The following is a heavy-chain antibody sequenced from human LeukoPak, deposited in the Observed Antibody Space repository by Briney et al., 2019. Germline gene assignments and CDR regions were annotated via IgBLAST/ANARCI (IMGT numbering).Heavy chain of an antibody. CDR2: ISYDGSDK. CDR3: ARDGGSWYAPDYYYYMDV. D-gene: IGHD6-13*01. Sequence: PGRSLRLSCVASEFSFDNHAMHWVRQAPGKGLEWVSFISYDGSDKYYADSVKGRFTISRDDSMTTLYLHMNSLRPEDTAVYYCARDGGSWYAPDYYYYMDVWGKGTTVTVSS. V-gene: IGHV3-30-3*01. CDR1: EFSFDNHA. J-gene: IGHJ6*03.